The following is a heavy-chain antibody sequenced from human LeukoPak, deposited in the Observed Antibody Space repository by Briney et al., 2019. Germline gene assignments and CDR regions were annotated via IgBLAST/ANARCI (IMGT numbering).Heavy chain of an antibody. CDR3: ARGPYCSSTSCYSVGAFDI. V-gene: IGHV3-23*01. Sequence: PGGSLRLSCAASGFTFSSYAMSWVRQAPGKGLEWVSAISGSGASTYYADSVKGRFTISSDNSKNTLSLQMNSLRAEDTAVYHCARGPYCSSTSCYSVGAFDIWGQGTMVTVSS. CDR1: GFTFSSYA. D-gene: IGHD2-2*02. J-gene: IGHJ3*02. CDR2: ISGSGAST.